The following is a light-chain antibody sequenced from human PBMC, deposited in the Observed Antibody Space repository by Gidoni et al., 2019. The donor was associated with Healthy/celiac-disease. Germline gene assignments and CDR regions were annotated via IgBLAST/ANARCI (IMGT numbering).Light chain of an antibody. V-gene: IGLV3-1*01. CDR1: KLGDKY. CDR3: QAWDSSTARYV. J-gene: IGLJ1*01. Sequence: YELTQPPSVSVSPGQTASITCSGDKLGDKYACWYQQKPGQSPVLVIYQDSKRPSGIPERFSGSNSGNTATLTISGTQAMDEADYYCQAWDSSTARYVFGTGTKVTVL. CDR2: QDS.